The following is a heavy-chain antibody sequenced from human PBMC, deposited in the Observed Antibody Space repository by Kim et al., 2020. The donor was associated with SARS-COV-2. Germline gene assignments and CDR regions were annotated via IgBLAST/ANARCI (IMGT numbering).Heavy chain of an antibody. J-gene: IGHJ4*02. CDR1: GFTFSTYA. CDR3: AKDTFYCGSDCYSEYYFDY. V-gene: IGHV3-23*01. Sequence: GGSLRLSCAASGFTFSTYAMTWVRQAPGKGLEWVSAISHSGDNTYYADSVRGRFTISRDNSKNTLHLRMNRLRAEDSAVYYCAKDTFYCGSDCYSEYYFDYWGQGTLVTVSS. CDR2: ISHSGDNT. D-gene: IGHD2-21*02.